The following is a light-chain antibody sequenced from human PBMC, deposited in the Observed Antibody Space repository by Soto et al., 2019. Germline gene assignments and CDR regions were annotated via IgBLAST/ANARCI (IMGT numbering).Light chain of an antibody. CDR2: AAS. V-gene: IGKV1-27*01. Sequence: DFPMTQSPFSLSASVGDRVTITCRAGQGIGNYLAWYQLKPGKVPKLLIYAASTLQSGVPSRFSGSRSGTDFTLTISSLQPEDVATYYCQKYDNALLTFGGGTKVEI. CDR3: QKYDNALLT. CDR1: QGIGNY. J-gene: IGKJ4*01.